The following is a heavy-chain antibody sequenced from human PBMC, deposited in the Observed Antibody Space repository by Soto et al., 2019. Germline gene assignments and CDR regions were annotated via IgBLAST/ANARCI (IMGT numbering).Heavy chain of an antibody. Sequence: SETLSLTCTVSGGSISSGGYYWSWIRQHPGKGLEWIGYIYYSGSTYYNPSLKSRVTISVDTSKNQFSLKLGSVTAADTAVYYCARGVRVGATYWGQGTLVTVSS. CDR1: GGSISSGGYY. V-gene: IGHV4-31*03. CDR2: IYYSGST. CDR3: ARGVRVGATY. J-gene: IGHJ4*02. D-gene: IGHD1-26*01.